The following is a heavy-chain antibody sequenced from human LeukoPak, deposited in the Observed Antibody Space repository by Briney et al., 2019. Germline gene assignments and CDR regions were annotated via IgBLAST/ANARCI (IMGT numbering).Heavy chain of an antibody. V-gene: IGHV3-74*01. J-gene: IGHJ4*02. CDR3: ARDFNLRAIEYSGCDPGLGY. CDR1: GFTFSSYW. Sequence: GRSLRLSCAASGFTFSSYWMHSVSQAPGKGMVWVSLINSDVSSTSYAHSVKGRLTISRATAKNTLYLQMNSLRAEDTAVYYCARDFNLRAIEYSGCDPGLGYWGQGTLVTVSS. D-gene: IGHD5-12*01. CDR2: INSDVSST.